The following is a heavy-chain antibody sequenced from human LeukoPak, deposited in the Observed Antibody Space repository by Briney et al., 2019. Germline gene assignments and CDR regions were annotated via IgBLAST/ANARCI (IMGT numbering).Heavy chain of an antibody. CDR1: GFTFGDYA. CDR3: TRSARDPDM. J-gene: IGHJ3*02. CDR2: TGSKAYAGPP. V-gene: IGHV3-49*04. Sequence: GGSLRLSCATSGFTFGDYALSWVRQAPGKGLEWVGFTGSKAYAGPPEYAASVKGRFSISRDDSKTIVYLQMNSLKAEDTAVYYCTRSARDPDMWGPGIMVTVSS.